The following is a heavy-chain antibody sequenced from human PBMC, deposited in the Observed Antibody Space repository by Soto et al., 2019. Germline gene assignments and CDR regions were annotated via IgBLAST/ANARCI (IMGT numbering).Heavy chain of an antibody. Sequence: QVQLVQSGGEVKKPGASVKVSCKASGYTFTSYGISWVRQAPGQGLEWMGWISGYNGNTNYAQKLQGRVTMTTDTSTTTAYMEVRSLSSDDTAVDYCARDTGNYFDYWGQGTLVTVSS. CDR3: ARDTGNYFDY. J-gene: IGHJ4*02. D-gene: IGHD3-10*01. CDR2: ISGYNGNT. CDR1: GYTFTSYG. V-gene: IGHV1-18*04.